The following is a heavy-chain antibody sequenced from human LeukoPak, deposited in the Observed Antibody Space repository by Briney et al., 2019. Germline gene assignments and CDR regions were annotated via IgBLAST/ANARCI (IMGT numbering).Heavy chain of an antibody. D-gene: IGHD2-8*02. CDR2: IYSGGST. J-gene: IGHJ4*02. CDR1: GFSVSSNY. V-gene: IGHV3-53*05. Sequence: GGSLRLTCEASGFSVSSNYMIWVRQPPGKGLEWVSVIYSGGSTYYADSVKGRFTISRDNPKNTLFLQMNSLRAEDTAVYYCAKEGWDKSYWYGRIDYWGQGTLVTVSS. CDR3: AKEGWDKSYWYGRIDY.